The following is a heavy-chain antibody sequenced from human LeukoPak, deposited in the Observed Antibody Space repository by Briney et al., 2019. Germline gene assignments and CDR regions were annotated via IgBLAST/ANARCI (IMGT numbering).Heavy chain of an antibody. J-gene: IGHJ5*02. D-gene: IGHD7-27*01. CDR3: ARDPHSNWGSRWFDL. Sequence: GASVKVSCKASGGTFSSYAISWVRQAPGQGLEWMGGIIPIFGTANYAQKFQGRVTITADESTSTAYMELSSLRSEDTAVYYCARDPHSNWGSRWFDLWGQGTLVTVSS. CDR1: GGTFSSYA. V-gene: IGHV1-69*13. CDR2: IIPIFGTA.